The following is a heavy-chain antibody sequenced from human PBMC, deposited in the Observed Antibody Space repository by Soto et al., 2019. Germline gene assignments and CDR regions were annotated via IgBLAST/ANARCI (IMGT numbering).Heavy chain of an antibody. CDR2: IYYSGST. CDR3: ARDEEGRGHSGYGAFDI. Sequence: SETLSLTCTVSGGSISSYYWNSIRPPPGKGLEWIGYIYYSGSTNYNPSLKSRVTISVDTSKNQFSLKLSSVTAADTAVYYCARDEEGRGHSGYGAFDIWGQGTMVTVSS. V-gene: IGHV4-59*01. J-gene: IGHJ3*02. D-gene: IGHD5-12*01. CDR1: GGSISSYY.